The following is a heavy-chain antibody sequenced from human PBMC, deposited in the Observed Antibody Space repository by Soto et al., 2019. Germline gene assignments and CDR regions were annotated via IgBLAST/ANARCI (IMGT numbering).Heavy chain of an antibody. V-gene: IGHV3-23*01. CDR3: AKGQQLAFYYMDV. J-gene: IGHJ6*03. CDR2: ISGSGGST. D-gene: IGHD6-6*01. CDR1: GFTFSSYA. Sequence: EVQLLESGGGLVQAGGSLRLSCAASGFTFSSYAMSWVRQAPGKGLEWVSAISGSGGSTYYADSVKGRFTISRDNSKNTLYLQMNSLRAEDTAVYYCAKGQQLAFYYMDVWGKGPTVTVSS.